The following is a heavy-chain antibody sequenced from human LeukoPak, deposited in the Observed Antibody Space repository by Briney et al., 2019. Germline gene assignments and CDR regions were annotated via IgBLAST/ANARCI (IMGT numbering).Heavy chain of an antibody. CDR2: IHSGGNT. D-gene: IGHD3-22*01. CDR1: GFTVSSNY. J-gene: IGHJ4*02. CDR3: AKVAFYDSSGFEY. Sequence: GGSLRLSCAASGFTVSSNYMTWVRQAPGKGLEWVSGIHSGGNTYYADSVKGRFTISRDNSKNTLYLQMNSLRAEDSAVYYCAKVAFYDSSGFEYWGQGTLVTVSS. V-gene: IGHV3-66*01.